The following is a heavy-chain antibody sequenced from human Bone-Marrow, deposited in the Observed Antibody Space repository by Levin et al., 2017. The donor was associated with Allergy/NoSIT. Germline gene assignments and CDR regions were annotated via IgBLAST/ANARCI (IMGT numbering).Heavy chain of an antibody. CDR3: AILADGYSGYDSPPGYYGMDV. J-gene: IGHJ6*02. CDR2: IYYSGST. D-gene: IGHD5-12*01. V-gene: IGHV4-39*01. Sequence: ETLSLTCTVSGGSISSRSYYWGWIRQPPGKGLEWIGSIYYSGSTYYNPSLKSRVTISVDTSKNQFSLKLSSVTAADTAVYYCAILADGYSGYDSPPGYYGMDVWGQGTTVTVSS. CDR1: GGSISSRSYY.